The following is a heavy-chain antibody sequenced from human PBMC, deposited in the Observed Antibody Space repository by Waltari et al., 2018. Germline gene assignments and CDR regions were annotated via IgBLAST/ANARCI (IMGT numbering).Heavy chain of an antibody. D-gene: IGHD2-15*01. Sequence: QLQESGPGLVKPSGTLSLSCAVSGDSVTSANCWSWVRQSPQRGLEWIGQVLSTGKTNYSPSVASRGTMSLDAANNQFSLKVTSATAADTAVYYCARDRGRGLYLDVWGPGTLVTVSP. CDR1: GDSVTSANC. J-gene: IGHJ4*02. CDR2: VLSTGKT. V-gene: IGHV4-4*02. CDR3: ARDRGRGLYLDV.